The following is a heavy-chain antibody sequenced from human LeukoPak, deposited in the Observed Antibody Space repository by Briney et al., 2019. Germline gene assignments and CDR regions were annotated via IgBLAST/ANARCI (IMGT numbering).Heavy chain of an antibody. Sequence: GGSLRLSCAASGFTFSNYWMSWVRQAPGMRLEWVAYLDPDGSETQYVGSVKGRFTTSRDNAKNSLYLQMNSLRAEDTAIYYCARIWYFGDNNWRYFDYWGQGTLVTVSS. J-gene: IGHJ4*02. D-gene: IGHD1-20*01. CDR3: ARIWYFGDNNWRYFDY. V-gene: IGHV3-7*01. CDR1: GFTFSNYW. CDR2: LDPDGSET.